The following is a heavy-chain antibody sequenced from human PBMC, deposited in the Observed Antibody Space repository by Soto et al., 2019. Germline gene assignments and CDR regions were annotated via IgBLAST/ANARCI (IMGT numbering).Heavy chain of an antibody. CDR1: GFTFSSYS. J-gene: IGHJ4*02. CDR3: ARPYSGYDYYDY. D-gene: IGHD5-12*01. CDR2: ISSSSSYI. Sequence: GGSLRLSCAASGFTFSSYSMNWVRQAPGKGPEWVSSISSSSSYIYYADSVKGRFTISRDNAKNSLYLQMNSLRAEDTAVYYCARPYSGYDYYDYWGQGTLVTVSS. V-gene: IGHV3-21*01.